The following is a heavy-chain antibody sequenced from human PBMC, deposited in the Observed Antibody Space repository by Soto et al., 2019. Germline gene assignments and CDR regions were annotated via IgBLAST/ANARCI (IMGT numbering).Heavy chain of an antibody. J-gene: IGHJ4*02. CDR2: IYYSGST. CDR1: GGSISSGDSY. Sequence: PSETLSLTCTVSGGSISSGDSYWSWIRQPPGRGLEWIGYIYYSGSTYYTPSLQSRVALSVDTSKNQFSLKLSSVTAADTAVYYCARDGLGGDGSYWGQGTLVTVSS. V-gene: IGHV4-30-4*02. D-gene: IGHD2-21*01. CDR3: ARDGLGGDGSY.